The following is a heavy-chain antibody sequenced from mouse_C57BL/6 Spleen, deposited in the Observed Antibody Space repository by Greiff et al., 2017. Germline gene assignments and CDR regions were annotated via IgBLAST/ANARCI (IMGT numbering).Heavy chain of an antibody. D-gene: IGHD1-1*02. CDR3: AWCGAYYFGY. CDR1: GYAFSSSW. CDR2: IYPGDGDT. J-gene: IGHJ2*01. Sequence: QVQLQQSGPELVKPGASVKISCKASGYAFSSSWMNWVKQRPGKGLEWIGRIYPGDGDTNYNGKFKGKATLTADKSSSTAYMQLSSLTSEDSAVYCCAWCGAYYFGYWGQGTTLTVSS. V-gene: IGHV1-82*01.